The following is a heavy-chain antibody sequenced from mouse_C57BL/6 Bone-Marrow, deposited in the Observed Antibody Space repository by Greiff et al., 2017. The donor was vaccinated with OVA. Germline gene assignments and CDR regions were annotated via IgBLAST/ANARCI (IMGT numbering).Heavy chain of an antibody. J-gene: IGHJ4*01. CDR1: GFTFSDFY. CDR2: SRNKANDYTT. Sequence: EVQLVESGGGLVQSGRSLRLSCATSGFTFSDFYMEWVRQAPGKGLEWIAASRNKANDYTTEYSASVKGRFIVSRDTSQSILYLQMNALRAEDTAIYYCARDNYLYAMDYWGQGTSVTVSS. D-gene: IGHD1-1*01. CDR3: ARDNYLYAMDY. V-gene: IGHV7-1*01.